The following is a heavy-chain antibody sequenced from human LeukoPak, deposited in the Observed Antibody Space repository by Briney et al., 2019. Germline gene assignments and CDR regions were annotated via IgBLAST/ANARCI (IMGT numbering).Heavy chain of an antibody. Sequence: GGSLRLYCAASVLPFNLYWMSWVSQAPGKGLEWVANIKEDGSTKYYVDSVKGRFTISRDNARNSVYLQMDSLRAEDVAVYHCARIGYSSSSFDYWGQGTLVTVSS. V-gene: IGHV3-7*01. CDR3: ARIGYSSSSFDY. CDR2: IKEDGSTK. D-gene: IGHD6-6*01. J-gene: IGHJ4*02. CDR1: VLPFNLYW.